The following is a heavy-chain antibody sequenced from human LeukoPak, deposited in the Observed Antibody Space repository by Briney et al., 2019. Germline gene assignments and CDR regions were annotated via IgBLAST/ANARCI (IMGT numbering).Heavy chain of an antibody. Sequence: EASVTLSCKASGYTFTGYYMHWVRQAPGQGLEWMGWINPNSSGTNYAQKFQGRVTMTRDTSISTAYMELSRLRSDDTAVYYCARDLSGNLHFDYWGEGTLVTVSS. V-gene: IGHV1-2*02. CDR3: ARDLSGNLHFDY. J-gene: IGHJ4*02. CDR1: GYTFTGYY. CDR2: INPNSSGT. D-gene: IGHD3-10*01.